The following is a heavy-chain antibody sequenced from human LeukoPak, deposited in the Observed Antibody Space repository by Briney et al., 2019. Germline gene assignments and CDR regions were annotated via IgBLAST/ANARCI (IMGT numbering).Heavy chain of an antibody. CDR2: ISYDGSDK. Sequence: GRSLRLSCAASGFTFSAYALHWVRQAPGMGLEWASVISYDGSDKYYADSVKGRFTISRDSSKNTLYLQMNSLRAEDTAVYYCARDLNRYFDYWGQGTLVTVSS. J-gene: IGHJ4*02. CDR1: GFTFSAYA. V-gene: IGHV3-30-3*01. CDR3: ARDLNRYFDY.